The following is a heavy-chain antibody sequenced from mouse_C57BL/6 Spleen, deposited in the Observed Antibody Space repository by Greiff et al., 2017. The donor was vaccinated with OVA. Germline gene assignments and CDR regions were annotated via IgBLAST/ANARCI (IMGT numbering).Heavy chain of an antibody. D-gene: IGHD2-1*01. Sequence: EVQLQQSGPELVKPGASVKIPCKASGYTFTDYNMDWVKQSHGKSLEWIGDINPNNGGTIYNQKFKGKATLTVDKSSSTAYMELRSLTSEDTAVYYCATLGGNYGYYAMDYWGQGTSVTVSS. CDR3: ATLGGNYGYYAMDY. V-gene: IGHV1-18*01. CDR1: GYTFTDYN. J-gene: IGHJ4*01. CDR2: INPNNGGT.